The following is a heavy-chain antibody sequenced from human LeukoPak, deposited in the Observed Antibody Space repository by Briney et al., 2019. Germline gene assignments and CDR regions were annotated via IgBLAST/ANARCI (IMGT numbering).Heavy chain of an antibody. CDR2: ISGSGGST. J-gene: IGHJ4*02. Sequence: PGGSLRLSCAASGFTFSSYAMSWVRQAPGKGLEWVSAISGSGGSTYYADSVKGRFTISRDNSKNTLYLQMNSLRAEDTAVYYCAKGSIAGNTSWSDYWGQGTLVTVSS. CDR1: GFTFSSYA. V-gene: IGHV3-23*01. CDR3: AKGSIAGNTSWSDY. D-gene: IGHD2-2*01.